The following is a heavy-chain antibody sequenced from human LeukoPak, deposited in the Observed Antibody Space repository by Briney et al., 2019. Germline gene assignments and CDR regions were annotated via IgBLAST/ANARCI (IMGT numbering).Heavy chain of an antibody. CDR3: TRDSGTYNWLDP. Sequence: GGSLRLSCAASGFTFSDSSIHWVRQASGKGLEWIGLMGKELNGYATAYAASVRGRFTISRDDSQNTAYLQMDSLKTEDTALYYCTRDSGTYNWLDPWGQGTLVTVSS. D-gene: IGHD1-26*01. CDR2: MGKELNGYAT. J-gene: IGHJ5*02. CDR1: GFTFSDSS. V-gene: IGHV3-73*01.